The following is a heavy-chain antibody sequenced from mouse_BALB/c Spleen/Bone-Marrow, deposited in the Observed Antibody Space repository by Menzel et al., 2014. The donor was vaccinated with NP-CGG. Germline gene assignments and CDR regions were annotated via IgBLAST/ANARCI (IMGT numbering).Heavy chain of an antibody. CDR1: GFTFTDYY. CDR2: IRNKANGYTT. Sequence: EVHLVESGGGLVQPGGSLRLSCATSGFTFTDYYMSWVRQPPGKALEWLGFIRNKANGYTTEYSASVKGRFTISRDNSQSILYHQMNTLRAEDSATYYCARDGSWFAYWGQGTLVAVSA. J-gene: IGHJ3*01. V-gene: IGHV7-3*02. CDR3: ARDGSWFAY.